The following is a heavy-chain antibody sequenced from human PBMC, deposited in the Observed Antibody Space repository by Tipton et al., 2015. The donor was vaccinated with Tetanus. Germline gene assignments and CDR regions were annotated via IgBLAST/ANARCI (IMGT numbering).Heavy chain of an antibody. Sequence: TLSLTYTVSGGSISDKKYYWGWIRQPPGKGLEWIASIYFKGDTYYSPTLKSRVTIAVDTSQNVFSLSLTSVTAADTAVYYCARHLYGYWFDPWGQGTLVTVSS. D-gene: IGHD3-10*01. CDR1: GGSISDKKYY. J-gene: IGHJ5*02. V-gene: IGHV4-39*02. CDR3: ARHLYGYWFDP. CDR2: IYFKGDT.